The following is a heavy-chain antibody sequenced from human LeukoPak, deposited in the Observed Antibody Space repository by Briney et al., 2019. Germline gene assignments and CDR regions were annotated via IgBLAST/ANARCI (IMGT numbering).Heavy chain of an antibody. CDR1: GFTFSSYA. V-gene: IGHV3-30*04. CDR3: ARDVRGLEWLPYYMDV. J-gene: IGHJ6*03. CDR2: ISYDGSNK. Sequence: GGSLRLSCAASGFTFSSYAMHWVRQAPGKGLEWVAVISYDGSNKYYADSVKGRFTISRDNSKNTLYLQMNSLRAEDTAVYYCARDVRGLEWLPYYMDVWGKGTTVTVSS. D-gene: IGHD3-3*01.